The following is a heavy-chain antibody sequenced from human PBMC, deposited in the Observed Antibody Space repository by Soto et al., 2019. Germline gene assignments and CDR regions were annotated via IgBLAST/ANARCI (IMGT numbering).Heavy chain of an antibody. Sequence: ASVKVSCKASGYTFTGYYMHWVRQAPGQGLEWMGWINPNSGGTNYAQKFQGWVTMTRDTSISTAYMELSRLRSDDSAVYYCARAYPQRDYYMDVWGKGTTVTVSS. CDR3: ARAYPQRDYYMDV. J-gene: IGHJ6*03. D-gene: IGHD6-25*01. CDR2: INPNSGGT. CDR1: GYTFTGYY. V-gene: IGHV1-2*04.